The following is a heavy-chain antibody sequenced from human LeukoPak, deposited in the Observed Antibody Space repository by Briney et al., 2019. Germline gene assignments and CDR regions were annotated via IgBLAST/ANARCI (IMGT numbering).Heavy chain of an antibody. V-gene: IGHV3-48*03. CDR2: ISSNGGTM. CDR3: ARGNIRGYSYGFDS. CDR1: GFTFSSYA. J-gene: IGHJ4*02. Sequence: GGSLRLSCAASGFTFSSYAMSWVLQAPGKGLEWVSYISSNGGTMYYANSVKGRFTISGDNAKNSLYLQMNSLRVEDTAVYYCARGNIRGYSYGFDSWGQGTLVTVSS. D-gene: IGHD5-18*01.